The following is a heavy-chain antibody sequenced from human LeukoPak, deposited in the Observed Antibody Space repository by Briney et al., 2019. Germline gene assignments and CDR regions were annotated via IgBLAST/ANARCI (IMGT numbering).Heavy chain of an antibody. J-gene: IGHJ4*02. CDR3: ARMGGTGGYNRYFDY. CDR2: MSFDGSKT. CDR1: GSTFRRNA. V-gene: IGHV3-30*04. Sequence: PGGSLRLSCAASGSTFRRNAMHWVRQAPGKGLEWVAVMSFDGSKTYYADSVKGRFTISRDNAKNSLYLQMNSLRAEDTAVYYCARMGGTGGYNRYFDYWGQGTLVTVSS. D-gene: IGHD5-24*01.